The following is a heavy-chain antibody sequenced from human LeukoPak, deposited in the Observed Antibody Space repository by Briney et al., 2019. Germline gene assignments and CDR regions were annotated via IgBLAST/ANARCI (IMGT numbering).Heavy chain of an antibody. Sequence: GGSLRLSCAASGFTFSDYYMRWIRQAPGKGLEWVSYISSSGSTTYYADSVKGRFTISRDNAKNSLYLQMNSLRAEDTAVYYCATTPSAGYCSGDNCRVYWGQGTLVTVSS. V-gene: IGHV3-11*01. CDR2: ISSSGSTT. CDR1: GFTFSDYY. CDR3: ATTPSAGYCSGDNCRVY. D-gene: IGHD2-15*01. J-gene: IGHJ4*02.